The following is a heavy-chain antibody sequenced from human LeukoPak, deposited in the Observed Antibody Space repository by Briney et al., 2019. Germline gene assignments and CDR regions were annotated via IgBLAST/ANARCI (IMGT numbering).Heavy chain of an antibody. V-gene: IGHV3-53*01. J-gene: IGHJ4*02. CDR2: IYSGGST. CDR1: GYTVSNNY. Sequence: GGSLRLSCAASGYTVSNNYMSWVRQAPGKGLEWVSVIYSGGSTYYADSVKGRFTISRDNSKNTLYLQMNSLRADDTAVYYCVCRIGGAPQWGQGTLATVSS. CDR3: VCRIGGAPQ. D-gene: IGHD1-26*01.